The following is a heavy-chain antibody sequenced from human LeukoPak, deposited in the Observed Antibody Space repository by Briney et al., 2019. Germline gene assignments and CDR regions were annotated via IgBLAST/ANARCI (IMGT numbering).Heavy chain of an antibody. CDR1: GYTFTSYD. Sequence: ASVKVSCKTSGYTFTSYDINWVRQATGQGLEWMGWMNPNSGNTGYAQSFQGRVTMTRNTSVSTAYMELTSLRSEDTAVYYCARGRGGYDSNLDYWGQGTLVTVSS. CDR3: ARGRGGYDSNLDY. CDR2: MNPNSGNT. V-gene: IGHV1-8*01. J-gene: IGHJ4*02. D-gene: IGHD5-12*01.